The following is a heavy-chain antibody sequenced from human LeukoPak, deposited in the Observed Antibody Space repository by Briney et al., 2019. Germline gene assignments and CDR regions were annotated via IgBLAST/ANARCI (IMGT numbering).Heavy chain of an antibody. Sequence: GECLRLSCAASGFTFSSYWMHWVRPAPGKGLVWVSRIKNDGSSTSYADSVKGRFTISRDNAKNTVYLQMNSLRAEDTAVYYCATSRTFDYWGQGTLVTVSS. CDR1: GFTFSSYW. CDR3: ATSRTFDY. V-gene: IGHV3-74*01. CDR2: IKNDGSST. J-gene: IGHJ4*02.